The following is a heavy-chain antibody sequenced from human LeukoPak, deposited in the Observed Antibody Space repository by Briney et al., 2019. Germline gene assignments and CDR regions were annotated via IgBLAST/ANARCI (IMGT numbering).Heavy chain of an antibody. D-gene: IGHD3-22*01. J-gene: IGHJ4*02. CDR3: AKDNPLDYYDSSGYLDY. CDR2: ISYDGGKK. CDR1: GFTFSSHD. V-gene: IGHV3-30*18. Sequence: GRSLRLSCAASGFTFSSHDMHWVRQAPGKGLEWVAIISYDGGKKDYADSVKGRFTISRDNSKNTLYLQMNSLRAEDTAVYYCAKDNPLDYYDSSGYLDYWGQGTLVTVSS.